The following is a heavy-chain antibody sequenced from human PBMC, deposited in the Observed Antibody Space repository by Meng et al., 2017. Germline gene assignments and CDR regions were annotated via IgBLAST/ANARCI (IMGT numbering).Heavy chain of an antibody. V-gene: IGHV7-4-1*02. Sequence: VRVVQMGSELKKPGASGKVSCKASGYTFTSYAMNWVRQAPGQGLEWMGWINTNTGNPTYAQGFTGRFVFSLDTSVSTAYLQISSLKAEDTAVYYCARLVAGTFGQLVDPWGQGTLVTVSS. J-gene: IGHJ5*02. CDR2: INTNTGNP. D-gene: IGHD2-15*01. CDR1: GYTFTSYA. CDR3: ARLVAGTFGQLVDP.